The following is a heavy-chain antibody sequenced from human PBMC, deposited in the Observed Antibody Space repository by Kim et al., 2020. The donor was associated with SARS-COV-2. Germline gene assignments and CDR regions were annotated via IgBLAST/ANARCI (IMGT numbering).Heavy chain of an antibody. CDR3: VRDGSGYDSYYYGMDV. CDR2: IYYSGST. V-gene: IGHV4-31*03. D-gene: IGHD5-12*01. Sequence: SETLSLTCTVSGGSISSGGYYWSWIRQHPGKGLEWIGYIYYSGSTYYNPSLKSRVTISVDTSKNQFSLKLSSVTAADTAVYYCVRDGSGYDSYYYGMDVWGQGTTVTVSS. J-gene: IGHJ6*02. CDR1: GGSISSGGYY.